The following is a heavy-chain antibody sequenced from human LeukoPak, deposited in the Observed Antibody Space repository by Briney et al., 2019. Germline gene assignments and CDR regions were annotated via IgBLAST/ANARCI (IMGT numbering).Heavy chain of an antibody. J-gene: IGHJ4*02. V-gene: IGHV3-74*01. CDR2: ILNDGVST. D-gene: IGHD5-18*01. CDR1: GFTFNRYW. CDR3: VGHTYGYDY. Sequence: GGSLRLSCAASGFTFNRYWMHWVRQAPGEGPVWVAHILNDGVSTSYADSVKGRFTISRDNTKNTLSLQMNSLRAEDTAVYYCVGHTYGYDYWGQGTPVTVSS.